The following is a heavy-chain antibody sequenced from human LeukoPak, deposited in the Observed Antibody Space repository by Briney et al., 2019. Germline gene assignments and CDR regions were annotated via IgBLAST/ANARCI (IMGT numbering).Heavy chain of an antibody. Sequence: SVKVSCKSSGGTFSSYAIIWVRQAPGQGLEWMGGIIPIFGTANYAQKFQGRVTITADESTSTAYMELSSLRSEDTAVYYCARDPNPDSEYYYYYGMDVWGQGTTVTVSS. CDR3: ARDPNPDSEYYYYYGMDV. J-gene: IGHJ6*02. D-gene: IGHD6-6*01. V-gene: IGHV1-69*13. CDR1: GGTFSSYA. CDR2: IIPIFGTA.